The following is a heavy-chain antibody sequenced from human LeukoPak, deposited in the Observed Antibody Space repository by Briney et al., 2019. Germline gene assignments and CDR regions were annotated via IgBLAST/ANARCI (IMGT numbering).Heavy chain of an antibody. CDR1: GFAFSSYE. CDR2: ISYDGSNK. Sequence: PGGSLRLSCAASGFAFSSYEMNWVRQAPGKGLEWVAVISYDGSNKYYADSVKGRFTIARDNSKKTLYLQMNNLRVEDTAVYYCARVQFQWFDPWGQGTLVAVSS. J-gene: IGHJ5*02. V-gene: IGHV3-30*03. CDR3: ARVQFQWFDP.